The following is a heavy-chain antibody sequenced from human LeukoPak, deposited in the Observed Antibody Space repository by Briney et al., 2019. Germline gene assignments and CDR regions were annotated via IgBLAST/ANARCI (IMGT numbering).Heavy chain of an antibody. V-gene: IGHV4-39*07. D-gene: IGHD6-6*01. CDR2: IYYSGST. J-gene: IGHJ4*02. CDR3: AREYSSSDVFDY. CDR1: GGSISSRSYY. Sequence: SETLSLTCTVSGGSISSRSYYWGWIRQPPGKGLEWIGTIYYSGSTYYNPSLKSRVTISVDTSKTQFSLKLSSVTAADTAVYYCAREYSSSDVFDYWGQGTLVTVSS.